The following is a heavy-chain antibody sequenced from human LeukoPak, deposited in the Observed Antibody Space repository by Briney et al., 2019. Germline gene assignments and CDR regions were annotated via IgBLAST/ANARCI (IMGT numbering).Heavy chain of an antibody. V-gene: IGHV1-18*01. CDR1: GYTFTSYG. J-gene: IGHJ6*02. CDR3: ARERINYYGSGSPYYNYGTDV. D-gene: IGHD3-10*01. CDR2: ISAYNGNT. Sequence: ASVKVSCKASGYTFTSYGISWVRQAPGQGLEWMGWISAYNGNTNYAQKLQGRVTMTTDTSTSTAYMELRSLRSDDTAVYYCARERINYYGSGSPYYNYGTDVWGQGTTVTVSS.